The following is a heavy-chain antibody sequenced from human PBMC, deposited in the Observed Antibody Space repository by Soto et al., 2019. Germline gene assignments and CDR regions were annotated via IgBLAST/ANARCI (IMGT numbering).Heavy chain of an antibody. Sequence: QVQLVESGGGVVQPGRSLRLSCAASGFTFSSYAMHWVRQAPGKGLEWVAVISYDGSNKYYADSVKGRFTISRDNSKNTLYLQMNSLRAEDTAVYYCASEYSSSSYYYYGMDVWGQGTTVTVSS. V-gene: IGHV3-30-3*01. CDR3: ASEYSSSSYYYYGMDV. J-gene: IGHJ6*02. D-gene: IGHD6-6*01. CDR1: GFTFSSYA. CDR2: ISYDGSNK.